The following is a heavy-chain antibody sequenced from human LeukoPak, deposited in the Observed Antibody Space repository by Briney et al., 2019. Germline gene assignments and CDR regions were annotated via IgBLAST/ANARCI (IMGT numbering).Heavy chain of an antibody. CDR2: IHISGRS. V-gene: IGHV4-4*07. CDR1: GDSMSSHY. J-gene: IGHJ5*02. CDR3: ARDWGRVGLRGFDP. Sequence: SETLSLTCSVSGDSMSSHYLSWIRHPAGKGLEWIGRIHISGRSNINPSLKSRLTMSVDTSKYHFSLKLVSVTAADTAVYYCARDWGRVGLRGFDPWGQGTLVTVSS. D-gene: IGHD3-16*01.